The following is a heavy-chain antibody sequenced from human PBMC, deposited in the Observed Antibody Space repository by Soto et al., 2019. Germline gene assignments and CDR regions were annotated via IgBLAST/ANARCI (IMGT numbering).Heavy chain of an antibody. CDR3: ARAVVVAASVFDP. J-gene: IGHJ5*02. Sequence: QVQLQESGPGLVKPSETLSLTCTVSGGSVSSGSYYWSWIRQPPGKGLECIGYIYYSGSTNYNPSLHSRVTIAVDTSKNQLSLTLSSVTAADTAVYYCARAVVVAASVFDPWGQGTLVTVSS. CDR1: GGSVSSGSYY. V-gene: IGHV4-61*01. CDR2: IYYSGST. D-gene: IGHD2-15*01.